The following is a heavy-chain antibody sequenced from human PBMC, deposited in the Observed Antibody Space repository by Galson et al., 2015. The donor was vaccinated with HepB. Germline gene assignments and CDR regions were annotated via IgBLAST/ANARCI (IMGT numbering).Heavy chain of an antibody. J-gene: IGHJ4*02. V-gene: IGHV3-64D*06. CDR2: ITSNGGKT. CDR1: DVIFRTYL. CDR3: VKRRLHGGYDK. Sequence: SLRLSCAASDVIFRTYLMHWVRQAPGKGLEYVASITSNGGKTSYADSVKGRFTISRNNARNTLYLQMSSLKPEDSALYYCVKRRLHGGYDKWGQGTLVTVSS. D-gene: IGHD5-12*01.